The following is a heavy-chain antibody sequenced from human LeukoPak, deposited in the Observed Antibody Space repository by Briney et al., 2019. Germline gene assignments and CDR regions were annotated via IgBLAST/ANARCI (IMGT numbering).Heavy chain of an antibody. J-gene: IGHJ6*04. D-gene: IGHD5-18*01. CDR3: ARDYLPDTAMVNYYYGMDV. CDR1: GYTFTSYG. V-gene: IGHV1-18*04. CDR2: ISAYNGNT. Sequence: GASVKVSYKASGYTFTSYGISWVRQAPGQGLEWMGWISAYNGNTNYAQKLQGRVTMTTDTSTSTAYMELRSLRSDDTAVYYCARDYLPDTAMVNYYYGMDVWGKGTTVTVSS.